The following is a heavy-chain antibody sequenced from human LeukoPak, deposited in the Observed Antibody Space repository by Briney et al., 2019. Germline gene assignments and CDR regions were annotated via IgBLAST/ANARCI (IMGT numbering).Heavy chain of an antibody. CDR1: GFTFSSYV. J-gene: IGHJ3*01. CDR2: ISYDGSNK. D-gene: IGHD2-2*01. V-gene: IGHV3-30-3*02. Sequence: GGSLRLSCAASGFTFSSYVMHWVRQAPGKGLEWVADISYDGSNKYYADSVEGRFTISRDNSKNTLYLQMNGLRVEDTAVYYCAKRIDIAVVPEAATHQAFDVWGQGTMVTVSS. CDR3: AKRIDIAVVPEAATHQAFDV.